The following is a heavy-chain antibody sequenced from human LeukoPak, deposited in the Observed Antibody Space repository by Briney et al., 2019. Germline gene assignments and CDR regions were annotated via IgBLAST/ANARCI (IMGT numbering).Heavy chain of an antibody. Sequence: SETLSLTCIVSGGSISSYYWSWIRQPPGKGLEWIGYIYYSGSTNYNPSLKSRVTISVDTSKNQFSLKLSSVTAADTAVYYCARGDFYYMDVWGKGTTVTVSS. CDR2: IYYSGST. CDR1: GGSISSYY. J-gene: IGHJ6*03. CDR3: ARGDFYYMDV. V-gene: IGHV4-59*01.